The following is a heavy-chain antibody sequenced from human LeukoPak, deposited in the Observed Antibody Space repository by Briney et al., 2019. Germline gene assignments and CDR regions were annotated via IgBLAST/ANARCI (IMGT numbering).Heavy chain of an antibody. D-gene: IGHD2-8*01. CDR1: GYTFTSYD. Sequence: ASVKVSCKASGYTFTSYDINWVRQATGQGLEWMGWMNPSSGNTGYAQKFQGRVTMTRNTSISTAYMELSSLRSEDTAVYYCARDDAYCTNGVCDFDYWGQGTLVTVSS. V-gene: IGHV1-8*01. J-gene: IGHJ4*02. CDR2: MNPSSGNT. CDR3: ARDDAYCTNGVCDFDY.